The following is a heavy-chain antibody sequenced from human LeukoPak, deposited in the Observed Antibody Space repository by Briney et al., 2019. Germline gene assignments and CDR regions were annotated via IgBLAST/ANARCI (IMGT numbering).Heavy chain of an antibody. CDR2: IHPRSGEA. Sequence: ASVKVSCKASGYSFTAFYIHWVRQAPGQGLEWMGWIHPRSGEANYAYKFRGRVTMTRDTSISTTYMDLGSLGSDDTAVYYCARDGEYGTGSYYRGCFDYWGQGTLVTVSS. D-gene: IGHD3-10*01. CDR3: ARDGEYGTGSYYRGCFDY. CDR1: GYSFTAFY. J-gene: IGHJ4*02. V-gene: IGHV1-2*02.